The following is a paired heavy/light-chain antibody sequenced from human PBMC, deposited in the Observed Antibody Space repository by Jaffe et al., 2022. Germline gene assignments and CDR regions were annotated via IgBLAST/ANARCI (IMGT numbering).Heavy chain of an antibody. J-gene: IGHJ4*02. Sequence: EVQLLESGGGLVQPGGSLRLSCAASGFTFSSYSMSWVRQAPGKGLEWVSAIIGSGANTFYADSVKGRFTISRDNSKNTLYLQMNSLRADDTAVYYCAKRPLGGDSSWSFYFDYWGQGTLVTVSS. CDR3: AKRPLGGDSSWSFYFDY. V-gene: IGHV3-23*01. CDR1: GFTFSSYS. D-gene: IGHD6-13*01. CDR2: IIGSGANT.
Light chain of an antibody. J-gene: IGLJ3*02. Sequence: QLVLTQSPSASASLGASVKLTCTLSSGHSSYAIAWHQQQPEKGPRYLMKVNSDGSHTKGDGIPDRFSGSSSGAERYLTISSLQSEDEADYYCQTWGTGTWVFGGGTKLTVL. V-gene: IGLV4-69*01. CDR1: SGHSSYA. CDR2: VNSDGSH. CDR3: QTWGTGTWV.